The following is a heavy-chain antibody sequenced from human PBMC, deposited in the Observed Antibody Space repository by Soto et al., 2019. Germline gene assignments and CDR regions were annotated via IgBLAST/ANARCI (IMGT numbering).Heavy chain of an antibody. CDR2: INPNSGGT. V-gene: IGHV1-2*02. CDR1: GYTFTGYY. CDR3: ARGDCSGGSCYPSWFDP. D-gene: IGHD2-15*01. J-gene: IGHJ5*02. Sequence: SVKVSCKASGYTFTGYYMHWVRQAPGQGLEWMGWINPNSGGTNYAQKFQGRVTMTRDTSISTAYMELSRLRSDDTAVYYCARGDCSGGSCYPSWFDPWGQGTLVTVSS.